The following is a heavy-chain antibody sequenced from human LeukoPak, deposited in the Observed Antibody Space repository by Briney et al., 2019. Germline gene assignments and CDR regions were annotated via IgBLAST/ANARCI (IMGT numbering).Heavy chain of an antibody. V-gene: IGHV3-21*01. J-gene: IGHJ3*02. Sequence: GGSLRLSCSASAFTFSKYTMNWVRQAPGKGLEWVAGISSSSAYIYSADSVKGRFTISRDNAKNSLYLQMNSLRAEDTAVYYCARDYYYVSGSFDALDIWGQGTMVTVSS. CDR1: AFTFSKYT. D-gene: IGHD3-10*01. CDR2: ISSSSAYI. CDR3: ARDYYYVSGSFDALDI.